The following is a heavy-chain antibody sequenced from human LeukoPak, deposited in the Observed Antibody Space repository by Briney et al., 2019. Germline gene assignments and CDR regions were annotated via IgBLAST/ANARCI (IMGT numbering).Heavy chain of an antibody. D-gene: IGHD5-18*01. CDR2: IKEDGSEA. CDR1: GFTFSRYW. Sequence: GGSLRLSCAAAGFTFSRYWMSWVRQATGKGLECVAKIKEDGSEAHYVDSVRGRFTISRDNAKNSLYLQIISLRAEDTAVYYCARESSYGWFDYWGQGTLVTVSS. J-gene: IGHJ4*02. CDR3: ARESSYGWFDY. V-gene: IGHV3-7*03.